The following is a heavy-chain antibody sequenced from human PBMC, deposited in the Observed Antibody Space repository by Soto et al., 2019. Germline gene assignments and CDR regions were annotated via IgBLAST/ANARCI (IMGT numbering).Heavy chain of an antibody. CDR1: GFTFSDYY. Sequence: PGGSLILSCAASGFTFSDYYMSWIRQAPGKGLEWVSYISSSGSTIYYADSVKGRFTISRDNAKNSLYLQMNSLRAEDTAVYYCARDLQYSSSSGWFDPWGQGTLVTVSS. CDR3: ARDLQYSSSSGWFDP. CDR2: ISSSGSTI. D-gene: IGHD6-6*01. J-gene: IGHJ5*02. V-gene: IGHV3-11*01.